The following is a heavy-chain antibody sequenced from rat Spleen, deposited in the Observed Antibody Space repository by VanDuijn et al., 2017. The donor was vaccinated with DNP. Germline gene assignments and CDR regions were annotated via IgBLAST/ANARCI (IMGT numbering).Heavy chain of an antibody. CDR1: GFTFSDYA. D-gene: IGHD1-6*01. Sequence: EVQLVESGGGLVQPGNSLKLSCAASGFTFSDYAMAWVRQSPMKGLEWVATIIYDGSSPYYRDSVRGRFTISRDNAENTLYLQMDSLRSEDTATYCCATHQYYGYRRDYFDYWGQGVMVTVSS. CDR3: ATHQYYGYRRDYFDY. J-gene: IGHJ2*01. CDR2: IIYDGSSP. V-gene: IGHV5S10*01.